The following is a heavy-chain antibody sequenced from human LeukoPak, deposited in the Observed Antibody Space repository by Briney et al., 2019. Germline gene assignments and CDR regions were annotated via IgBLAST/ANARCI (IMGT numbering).Heavy chain of an antibody. CDR2: IYHSGST. Sequence: IPSQTLSLTCAVSGGSISSGGYSWSWIRQPPGKGLEWIGYIYHSGSTYYNPSLKSRVTLSVDRSKNQFSLKLSSVTAADTAVYYCARGGTYYDFWSGYYPYYFDYWGQGTLVTVSS. V-gene: IGHV4-30-2*01. J-gene: IGHJ4*02. D-gene: IGHD3-3*01. CDR1: GGSISSGGYS. CDR3: ARGGTYYDFWSGYYPYYFDY.